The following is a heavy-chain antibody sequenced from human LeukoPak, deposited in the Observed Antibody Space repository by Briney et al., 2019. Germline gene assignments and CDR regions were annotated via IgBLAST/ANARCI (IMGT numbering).Heavy chain of an antibody. CDR1: GFTFSSYG. V-gene: IGHV3-30*02. CDR2: IRYDGSNK. J-gene: IGHJ3*02. CDR3: ATLIVVVPAAGDAFDI. D-gene: IGHD2-2*01. Sequence: GGSLRLSCAASGFTFSSYGMHWVRQAPGKGLEWVAFIRYDGSNKYYADSVKGRFTISRDNSKNTLYLQMNSLRAEDTAVYYCATLIVVVPAAGDAFDIWGQGTMVTVSS.